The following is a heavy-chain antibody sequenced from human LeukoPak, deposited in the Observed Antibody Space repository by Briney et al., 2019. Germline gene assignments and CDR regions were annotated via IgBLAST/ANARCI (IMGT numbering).Heavy chain of an antibody. V-gene: IGHV4-59*01. CDR3: ARETSQKGAHYMDV. J-gene: IGHJ6*03. CDR2: IYYSGYT. Sequence: SETLSLTCTVSGGSISSYYWSWVRQPPGKGLKWIGNIYYSGYTTYSPSLRSRVTISVDTSKNQFSLKLSSVTAADTAVYYCARETSQKGAHYMDVWGKGTTITISS. D-gene: IGHD3-16*01. CDR1: GGSISSYY.